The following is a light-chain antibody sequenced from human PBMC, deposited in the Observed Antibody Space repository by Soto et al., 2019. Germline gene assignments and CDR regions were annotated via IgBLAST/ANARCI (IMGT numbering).Light chain of an antibody. V-gene: IGKV1-9*01. CDR3: QQLHSYPRT. J-gene: IGKJ4*01. Sequence: DIPLTQSPSFLSASVVDRVTITCRASQGISSYLAWYQQKPEKAPKLLIYAASTLQGGVPSRFSGSGSGTEFTLTISSLQPEDFATYYCQQLHSYPRTFGGGTKVEIK. CDR2: AAS. CDR1: QGISSY.